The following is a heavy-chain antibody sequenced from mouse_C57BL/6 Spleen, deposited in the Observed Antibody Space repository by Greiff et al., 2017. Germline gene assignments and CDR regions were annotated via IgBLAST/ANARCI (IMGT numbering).Heavy chain of an antibody. Sequence: VQRVESGAELARPGASVKLSCKASGYTFTSYGISWVKQRTGQGLEWIGEIYPRSGNTYYNEKFKGKATLTADKSSSTAYMELRSLTSEDSAVYFCARNYGSSYPDYWGQGTTLTVSS. CDR2: IYPRSGNT. D-gene: IGHD1-1*01. V-gene: IGHV1-81*01. J-gene: IGHJ2*01. CDR1: GYTFTSYG. CDR3: ARNYGSSYPDY.